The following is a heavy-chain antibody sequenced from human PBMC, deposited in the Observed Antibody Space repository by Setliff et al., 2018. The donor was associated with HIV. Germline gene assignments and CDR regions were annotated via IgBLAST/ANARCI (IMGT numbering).Heavy chain of an antibody. CDR1: GFSLASSGVG. V-gene: IGHV2-5*02. Sequence: SGPTREPPQTLTLTCTFSGFSLASSGVGVAWVRQPPGEGLEWLALIYWDDDVRYSPPLKNRLSISKDNSKNQVVLAMSNMDPVDTATYFCAHFTHFRDVYFDSWGPGILVTVPQ. J-gene: IGHJ4*01. CDR2: IYWDDDV. D-gene: IGHD2-21*01. CDR3: AHFTHFRDVYFDS.